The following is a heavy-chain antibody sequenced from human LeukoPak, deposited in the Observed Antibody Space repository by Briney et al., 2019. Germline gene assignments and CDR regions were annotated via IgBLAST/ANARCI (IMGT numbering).Heavy chain of an antibody. Sequence: ASVKVSCKASGYTFTGYYMHWVRQAPGQGLEWMGWINPNSGGTNYAQKFQGWVTMTRDTSISTAYIELSRLRSDDTAVYYCARSPNYYDSSGYYYFFDYWGQGTLVTVSS. V-gene: IGHV1-2*04. D-gene: IGHD3-22*01. CDR1: GYTFTGYY. J-gene: IGHJ4*02. CDR2: INPNSGGT. CDR3: ARSPNYYDSSGYYYFFDY.